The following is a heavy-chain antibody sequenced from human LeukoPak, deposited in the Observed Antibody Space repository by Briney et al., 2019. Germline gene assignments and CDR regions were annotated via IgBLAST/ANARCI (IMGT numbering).Heavy chain of an antibody. CDR3: ARDHILGKRITMVRGVIFRDDY. D-gene: IGHD3-10*01. CDR2: INPNSGGT. V-gene: IGHV1-2*02. J-gene: IGHJ4*02. Sequence: GASVKVSCKASGYTFTGYYMRWVRQAPGQGLEWMGWINPNSGGTNYAQKFQGRVTMTRDTSISTAYMELSRLRSDDTAVYYCARDHILGKRITMVRGVIFRDDYWGQGTLVTVSS. CDR1: GYTFTGYY.